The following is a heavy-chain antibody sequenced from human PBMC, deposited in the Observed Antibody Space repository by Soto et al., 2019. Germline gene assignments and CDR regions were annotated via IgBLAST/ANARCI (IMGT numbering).Heavy chain of an antibody. CDR2: IYTNGNT. V-gene: IGHV4-4*07. CDR3: ASIPTNYYGSGSYYPPQTAHFDY. Sequence: ETLSLTCIVSGGSFSDYPWGWIRQPAGKGLEWIGHIYTNGNTYYNPSLKSRLTMSVDTSKKQFSMMLRSVTAADTAVYYCASIPTNYYGSGSYYPPQTAHFDYWGQGTLVTVSS. D-gene: IGHD3-10*01. CDR1: GGSFSDYP. J-gene: IGHJ4*02.